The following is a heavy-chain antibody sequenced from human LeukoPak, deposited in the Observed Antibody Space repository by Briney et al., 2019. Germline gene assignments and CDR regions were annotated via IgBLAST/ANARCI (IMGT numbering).Heavy chain of an antibody. D-gene: IGHD2-15*01. CDR2: IYYSGST. Sequence: SETLFLTCTVSGGSISSSSYYWGWIRQPPGKGLEWIGSIYYSGSTYYNPSLKSRVTISVDTSKNQFSLKLSSVTAADTAVYYCARDRFFGSSSFERDNWFDPWGQGTLVTVSS. J-gene: IGHJ5*02. CDR3: ARDRFFGSSSFERDNWFDP. CDR1: GGSISSSSYY. V-gene: IGHV4-39*07.